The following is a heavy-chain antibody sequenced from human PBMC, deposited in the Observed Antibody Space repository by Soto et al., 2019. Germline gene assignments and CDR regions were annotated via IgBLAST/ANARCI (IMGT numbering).Heavy chain of an antibody. CDR3: AREHIVVVPVAIRPYYYYGMDV. CDR1: GYTFTSYY. V-gene: IGHV1-46*01. D-gene: IGHD2-2*01. J-gene: IGHJ6*02. Sequence: ASVKVSCKASGYTFTSYYMHWVRQAPGQGLEWMGIINPSGGSTSYAQKFQGRVTMTRDTSTSTVYMELSSLRSEDTAVYYCAREHIVVVPVAIRPYYYYGMDVSGQGTTGTVSS. CDR2: INPSGGST.